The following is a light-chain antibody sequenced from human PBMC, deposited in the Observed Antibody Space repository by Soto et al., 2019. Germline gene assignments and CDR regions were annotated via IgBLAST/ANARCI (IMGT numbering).Light chain of an antibody. J-gene: IGKJ1*01. CDR1: QGIAYW. V-gene: IGKV1D-12*01. CDR3: QKYSKALWT. CDR2: AAS. Sequence: DIQMTQSPSSVSASVGDRVTITCRASQGIAYWLAWYQQKPGKAPKLLIYAASSLQTGVPSRFSGSGSGTDFTLTISSVQREDFATYYCQKYSKALWTFGQGTKVDIK.